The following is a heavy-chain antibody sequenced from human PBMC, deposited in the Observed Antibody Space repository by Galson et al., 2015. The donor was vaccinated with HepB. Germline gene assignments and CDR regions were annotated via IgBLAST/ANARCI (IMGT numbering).Heavy chain of an antibody. CDR2: AFYRSKWDN. Sequence: CAISGGSVSSDTAAWNWIRQSPSRGLEGLGRAFYRSKWDNEYAVSVKSRITISPDTPKSQLSLQLNSVTPEDTAVYYCARVSKGFGYCTTTTCNAFNSWGQGTLVTVSS. V-gene: IGHV6-1*01. CDR1: GGSVSSDTAA. J-gene: IGHJ4*02. CDR3: ARVSKGFGYCTTTTCNAFNS. D-gene: IGHD2-8*01.